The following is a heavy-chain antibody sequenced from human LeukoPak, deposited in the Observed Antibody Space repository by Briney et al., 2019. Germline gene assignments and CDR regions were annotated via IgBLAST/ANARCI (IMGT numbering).Heavy chain of an antibody. CDR3: AREGCSGGSCYHNWFDP. CDR2: INQDGSEK. V-gene: IGHV3-7*01. D-gene: IGHD2-15*01. CDR1: GFTFSSYW. Sequence: GGSLRLSCAASGFTFSSYWMSWVRQAPGKGLEWVANINQDGSEKYYVDSVKGRFTITRDNAKNSLYLQMNSLRAEDTAVYYCAREGCSGGSCYHNWFDPWGQGTLVTVSS. J-gene: IGHJ5*02.